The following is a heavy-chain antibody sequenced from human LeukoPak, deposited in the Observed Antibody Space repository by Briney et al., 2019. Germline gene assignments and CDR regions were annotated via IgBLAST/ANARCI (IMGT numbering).Heavy chain of an antibody. D-gene: IGHD3-16*01. V-gene: IGHV3-7*01. CDR1: GFTFSNYW. CDR3: ARDHVGGKYYYMDV. CDR2: IKQDGSEK. J-gene: IGHJ6*03. Sequence: GGSLRLSCVASGFTFSNYWLTWVRQAPGKGLECVANIKQDGSEKSYVDSVKGRFTISRDNAKNSVYLQMNNLRVEDTAVYYCARDHVGGKYYYMDVWGKGTTVTVSS.